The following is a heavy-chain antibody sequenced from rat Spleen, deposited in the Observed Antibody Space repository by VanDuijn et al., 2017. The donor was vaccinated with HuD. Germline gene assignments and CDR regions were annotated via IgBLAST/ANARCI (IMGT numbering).Heavy chain of an antibody. CDR3: ASPGLSVAY. Sequence: QVQLRESGPGLVQPSQTLSLTCTVSGFSLLNSGVNGVRQPPGKGLEWMGGIWGDGSTNCNSALKSRLSISRDTSKSQVFLKMNSLQTEDTAMYFCASPGLSVAYWGQGTLVTVSS. D-gene: IGHD4-1*01. CDR2: IWGDGST. V-gene: IGHV2S61*01. CDR1: GFSLLNSG. J-gene: IGHJ3*01.